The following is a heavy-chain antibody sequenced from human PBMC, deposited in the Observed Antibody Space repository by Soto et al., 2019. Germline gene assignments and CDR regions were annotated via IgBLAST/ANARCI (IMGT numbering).Heavy chain of an antibody. J-gene: IGHJ4*02. CDR2: MNPNSGNP. CDR1: GYTFTSYD. Sequence: QVQLVQSGAEVKKPGASVKVSCKASGYTFTSYDINWVRQATGQGLEWMGWMNPNSGNPGYAQKCQGRVTMTTNTSISPAYMELSSLRSEVTAVYYCAREHSSSWRFAYWGQGTLVTVSS. CDR3: AREHSSSWRFAY. D-gene: IGHD6-13*01. V-gene: IGHV1-8*01.